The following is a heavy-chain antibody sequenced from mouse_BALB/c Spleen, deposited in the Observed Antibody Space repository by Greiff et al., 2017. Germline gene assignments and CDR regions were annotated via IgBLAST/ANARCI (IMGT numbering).Heavy chain of an antibody. CDR2: INPSNGGT. CDR1: GYTFTSYY. J-gene: IGHJ2*01. CDR3: TRRGYYFDY. Sequence: QVQLKESGAELVKPGASVKLSCKASGYTFTSYYMYWVKQRPGQGLEWIGEINPSNGGTNFNEKFKSKATLTVDKSSSTAYMQLSSLTSEDSAVYYCTRRGYYFDYWGQGTTLTVSS. V-gene: IGHV1S81*02.